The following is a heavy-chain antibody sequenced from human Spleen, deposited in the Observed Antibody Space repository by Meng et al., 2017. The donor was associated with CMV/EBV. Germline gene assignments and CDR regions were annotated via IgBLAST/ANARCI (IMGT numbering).Heavy chain of an antibody. CDR3: ARVRNVIMDV. V-gene: IGHV1-2*02. CDR1: GYTFTSYY. D-gene: IGHD2/OR15-2a*01. Sequence: ASVKVSCKASGYTFTSYYMHWVRQAPGQGLAWMGWINPNTGDTNYTQKFQDRVTMTRDTSISTAYMEISSLRSDDTAVYYCARVRNVIMDVWGQGTTVTVSS. J-gene: IGHJ6*02. CDR2: INPNTGDT.